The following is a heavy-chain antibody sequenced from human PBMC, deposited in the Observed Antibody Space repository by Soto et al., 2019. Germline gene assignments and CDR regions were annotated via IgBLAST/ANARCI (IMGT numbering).Heavy chain of an antibody. Sequence: PGGSLRLSCAASGFTLCKYTMGWVRQAPGKGLEWVAESYSTGGTEYADSVKGRFTISRDNSKNTLFLQMNSLGVEDTALYYCARDREPDGIWTFDSWGQGTLVTVSS. J-gene: IGHJ4*02. CDR3: ARDREPDGIWTFDS. CDR2: SYSTGGT. D-gene: IGHD3-9*01. V-gene: IGHV3-23*01. CDR1: GFTLCKYT.